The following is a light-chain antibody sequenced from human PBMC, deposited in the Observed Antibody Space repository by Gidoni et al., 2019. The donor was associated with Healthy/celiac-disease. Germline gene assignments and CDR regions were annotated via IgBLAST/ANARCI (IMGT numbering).Light chain of an antibody. Sequence: SYDLTQPPSVSLSPGQTASITCSGDKLGDRYACWYQQKQGQSPVLVIYQDTKRPSGVPERFSGSNSGNTATLTISGTQAMDEADYYCQAWDSSTVVFGGGTKLTVL. CDR2: QDT. CDR1: KLGDRY. CDR3: QAWDSSTVV. V-gene: IGLV3-1*01. J-gene: IGLJ2*01.